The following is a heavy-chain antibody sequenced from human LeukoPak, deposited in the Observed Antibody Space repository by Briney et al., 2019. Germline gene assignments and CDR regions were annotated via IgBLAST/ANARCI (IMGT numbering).Heavy chain of an antibody. CDR1: GGSISRYY. V-gene: IGHV4-59*01. D-gene: IGHD2-2*01. CDR3: ASVTESGYCSSTSCYEGSEYFQH. J-gene: IGHJ1*01. Sequence: PSETLSLTCTVSGGSISRYYWSWIRQPPGKGLEWIGYIYYSGSTNYNPSLKSRVTISVYTSKNQFSLKLSSVTAADTAVYYCASVTESGYCSSTSCYEGSEYFQHWGQGTLVTVSS. CDR2: IYYSGST.